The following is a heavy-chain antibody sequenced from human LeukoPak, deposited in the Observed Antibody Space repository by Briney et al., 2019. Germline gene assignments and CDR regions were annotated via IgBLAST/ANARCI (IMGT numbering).Heavy chain of an antibody. Sequence: SQTLSLTCTVSGGSVSSGSYYWSWIRQPPGKGLEWIGEINHSGSTNYNPSLKSRVTISVDTSKNRFSLKLGSVTAADTAVYYCARIDYGDSRGVFDIWSQGTMVTVSS. CDR2: INHSGST. J-gene: IGHJ3*02. V-gene: IGHV4-39*07. CDR3: ARIDYGDSRGVFDI. CDR1: GGSVSSGSYY. D-gene: IGHD4-17*01.